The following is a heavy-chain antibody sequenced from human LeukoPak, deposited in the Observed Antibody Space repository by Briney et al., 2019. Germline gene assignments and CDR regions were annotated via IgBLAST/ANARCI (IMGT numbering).Heavy chain of an antibody. CDR3: ARDQSTGDYGPFDY. J-gene: IGHJ4*02. Sequence: SETLSLTCTVSGGSISSGSYYWSWIRPPAGKGLEWIGRIYTSGSTNYNPSLKSRVTMSVDTSKNQFSLKLSSETAADTAVYYCARDQSTGDYGPFDYWGQGTLVTDSS. V-gene: IGHV4-61*02. D-gene: IGHD4-17*01. CDR2: IYTSGST. CDR1: GGSISSGSYY.